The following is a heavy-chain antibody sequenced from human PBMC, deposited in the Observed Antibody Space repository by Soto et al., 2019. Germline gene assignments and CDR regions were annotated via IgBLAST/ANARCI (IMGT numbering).Heavy chain of an antibody. CDR1: GFTFRSNW. CDR2: IKQDGSEK. CDR3: ATSGGGWLQPPV. Sequence: LRLSCAASGFTFRSNWMSWVRQAPGKGLEWVANIKQDGSEKYYVDSVKGRFTISRDNAKNSLYLQMNSLRAEDTAVYYCATSGGGWLQPPVWGQGTLVTVSS. V-gene: IGHV3-7*03. D-gene: IGHD5-12*01. J-gene: IGHJ4*02.